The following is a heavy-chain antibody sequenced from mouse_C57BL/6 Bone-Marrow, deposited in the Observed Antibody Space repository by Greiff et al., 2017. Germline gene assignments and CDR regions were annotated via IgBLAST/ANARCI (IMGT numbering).Heavy chain of an antibody. Sequence: EVQLQQSGAELVRPGASVKLSCTASGFNIKDDYMHWVKQRPEQGLEWIGWIDPENGDTESASTFQGKATITADTSSNTAYLQLSSLTSEDAAVYYGTTYIYYDYTWFAYWGQGTLVTVSA. J-gene: IGHJ3*01. CDR3: TTYIYYDYTWFAY. V-gene: IGHV14-4*01. CDR1: GFNIKDDY. D-gene: IGHD2-4*01. CDR2: IDPENGDT.